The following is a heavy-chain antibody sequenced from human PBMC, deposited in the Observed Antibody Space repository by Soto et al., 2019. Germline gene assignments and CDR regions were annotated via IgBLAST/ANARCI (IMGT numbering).Heavy chain of an antibody. CDR1: GASISNYY. J-gene: IGHJ4*02. CDR2: IYYSGST. D-gene: IGHD6-19*01. Sequence: SETLSLTCTIFGASISNYYWGWIRQPPGKGLEWIGYIYYSGSTNYNPSLKSRVTISVDTSKKQFSLKLSSVTAADTAVYYCARLPGYSSGVFDYWGQGSLVTVSS. V-gene: IGHV4-59*08. CDR3: ARLPGYSSGVFDY.